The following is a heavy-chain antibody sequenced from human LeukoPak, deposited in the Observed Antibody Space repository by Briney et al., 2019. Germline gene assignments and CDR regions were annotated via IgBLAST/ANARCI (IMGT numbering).Heavy chain of an antibody. Sequence: GASVKVSCKASGYTFTDYFIHWVRQAPGQGLEWMGWISPKNGATKYAQSFQGRVTMTRDTSKNTVYMELRSLRSDDTAVYYCTRDEAVYNSGWKQTNWLDPWGQGTLVTVSS. CDR2: ISPKNGAT. D-gene: IGHD6-19*01. V-gene: IGHV1-2*02. CDR1: GYTFTDYF. J-gene: IGHJ5*02. CDR3: TRDEAVYNSGWKQTNWLDP.